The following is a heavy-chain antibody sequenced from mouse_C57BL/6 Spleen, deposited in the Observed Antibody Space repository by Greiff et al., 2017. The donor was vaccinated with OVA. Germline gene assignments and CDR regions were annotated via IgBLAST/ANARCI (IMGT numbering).Heavy chain of an antibody. CDR1: GYTFTDYE. V-gene: IGHV1-15*01. Sequence: VHLVESGAELVRPGASVTLSCKASGYTFTDYEMHWVKQTPVHGLEWIGAIDPETGGTAYNQKFKGKAILTADKSSSTAYMELRSLTSEDSAVYYCTREDYGSYYFDYWGQGTTLTVSS. CDR2: IDPETGGT. J-gene: IGHJ2*01. D-gene: IGHD1-1*01. CDR3: TREDYGSYYFDY.